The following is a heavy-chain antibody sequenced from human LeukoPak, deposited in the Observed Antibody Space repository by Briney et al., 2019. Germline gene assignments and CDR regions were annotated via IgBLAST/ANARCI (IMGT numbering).Heavy chain of an antibody. V-gene: IGHV4-39*01. CDR3: ASIVVVTGNYFDY. CDR1: GGSISSSSYY. Sequence: SETLSLTCTVSGGSISSSSYYWGWIRQPPGKGLEWIGSIYYSGSTYYNPSLKSRVTISVDTSKNQFSLKLSSVTAADTAVYYCASIVVVTGNYFDYWGQGTLVTVSS. D-gene: IGHD2-21*02. J-gene: IGHJ4*02. CDR2: IYYSGST.